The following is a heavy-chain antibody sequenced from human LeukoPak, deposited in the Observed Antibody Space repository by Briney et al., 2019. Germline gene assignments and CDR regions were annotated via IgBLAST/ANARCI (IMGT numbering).Heavy chain of an antibody. CDR2: IYYSGSI. V-gene: IGHV4-30-4*01. J-gene: IGHJ4*02. Sequence: SQTLSLTCTVSGGSISSRDYYWSWIRQPPGKGLEWIGYIYYSGSIYYNPSLKSRVTISVDTSKNQFSLRLSAVTAADTAVYYCARVPPLDDILTGYFDYWGQGTLVTVSS. CDR3: ARVPPLDDILTGYFDY. D-gene: IGHD3-9*01. CDR1: GGSISSRDYY.